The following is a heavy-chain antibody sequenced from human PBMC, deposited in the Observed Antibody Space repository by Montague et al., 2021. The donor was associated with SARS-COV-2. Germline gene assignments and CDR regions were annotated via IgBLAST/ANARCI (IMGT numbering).Heavy chain of an antibody. CDR1: SGSISRYY. J-gene: IGHJ4*02. CDR2: IDYSGST. CDR3: ARELGYDSSGYYAYFDY. Sequence: SETLSLTCTVSSGSISRYYWSWIRQPPGKGLEWIGYIDYSGSTKYNPSLKSRVTISVDTSKNQFSLKLNSVTAADTAVYYCARELGYDSSGYYAYFDYWGQGTLVTVSS. D-gene: IGHD3-22*01. V-gene: IGHV4-59*13.